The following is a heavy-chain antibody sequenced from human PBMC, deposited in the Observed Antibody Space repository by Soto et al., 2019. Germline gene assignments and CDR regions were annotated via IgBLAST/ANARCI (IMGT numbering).Heavy chain of an antibody. CDR1: GVSVNSGSFY. CDR2: VSYSGTT. J-gene: IGHJ4*02. D-gene: IGHD4-17*01. V-gene: IGHV4-61*01. CDR3: ARGATVTHSDY. Sequence: QVLLQESGPGLVKPPETLSLTCTVSGVSVNSGSFYWTWIRQPRGKGLEWIGFVSYSGTTKYNASLKSRVTISVDTSRSQISLKVSSVTAADTAVYYCARGATVTHSDYWGQGTLVTVSS.